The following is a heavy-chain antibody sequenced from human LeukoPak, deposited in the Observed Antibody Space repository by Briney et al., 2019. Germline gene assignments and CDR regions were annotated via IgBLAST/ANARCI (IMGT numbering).Heavy chain of an antibody. D-gene: IGHD1-26*01. CDR2: INHSGST. CDR3: ARTYSGRSYYFDC. J-gene: IGHJ4*02. Sequence: SETLSLTCTVSGGSISSYYWSWIRQPPGKGLEWIGEINHSGSTNYNPSLKSRVTISVDTSKNQFSLKLSSVTAADTAVYYCARTYSGRSYYFDCWGQGTLVTVSS. V-gene: IGHV4-34*01. CDR1: GGSISSYY.